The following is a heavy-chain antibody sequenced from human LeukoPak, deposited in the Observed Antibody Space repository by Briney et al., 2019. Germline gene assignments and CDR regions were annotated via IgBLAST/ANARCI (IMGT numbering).Heavy chain of an antibody. Sequence: GGSLRLSCAASGFTFSSYWMSWVRQAPGKGLEWVASIDQDGSDKFSVGSVKGRFTISRDNARNSLYLQMSSLTSEDTAVYFCARDSGWFHFDFWGQGTLVTVSS. CDR3: ARDSGWFHFDF. D-gene: IGHD6-13*01. CDR1: GFTFSSYW. CDR2: IDQDGSDK. J-gene: IGHJ4*02. V-gene: IGHV3-7*01.